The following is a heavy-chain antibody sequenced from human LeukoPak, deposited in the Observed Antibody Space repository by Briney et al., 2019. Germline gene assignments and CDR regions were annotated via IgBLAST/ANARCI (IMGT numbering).Heavy chain of an antibody. V-gene: IGHV3-23*01. J-gene: IGHJ4*02. CDR2: ISGSSGHT. CDR3: AKVGFSEMEWLLYSDH. D-gene: IGHD3-3*01. Sequence: GASLRLSCAASGLTFSSYAMSWVRQAPGKGLEWVSAISGSSGHTYYADSVKGRFTISRDDSKNTLYLQMNSLRAEDTAVYYCAKVGFSEMEWLLYSDHWGQGTLVTVSS. CDR1: GLTFSSYA.